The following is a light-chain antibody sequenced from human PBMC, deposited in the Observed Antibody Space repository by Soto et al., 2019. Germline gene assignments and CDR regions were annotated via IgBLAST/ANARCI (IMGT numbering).Light chain of an antibody. CDR2: GAS. CDR3: QQYGSSPST. CDR1: QSVSSSY. J-gene: IGKJ5*01. Sequence: EIVLTQSPGTLSLSPGERATLSCRASQSVSSSYFAWYQQKPGQAPRLLIYGASSRATGIPDRFSGSGSGTDFTLTISRLEPEDFAAYYCQQYGSSPSTFGQGTRLEIK. V-gene: IGKV3-20*01.